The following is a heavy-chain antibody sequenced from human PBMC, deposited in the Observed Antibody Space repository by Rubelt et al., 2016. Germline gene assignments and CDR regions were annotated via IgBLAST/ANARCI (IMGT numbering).Heavy chain of an antibody. D-gene: IGHD2/OR15-2a*01. V-gene: IGHV4-39*02. CDR2: LFSGST. Sequence: QLQLQESGPGLVKPSETLSLTCTVSGGSISRSTYYWGWIRQPPGKGLQWIGSLFSGSTYYNTSLESRVTISVDTSENNFSLKLTSVTAADTAVYYCARASTVLLHFDYWGQGTLVTVSS. CDR1: GGSISRSTYY. J-gene: IGHJ4*02. CDR3: ARASTVLLHFDY.